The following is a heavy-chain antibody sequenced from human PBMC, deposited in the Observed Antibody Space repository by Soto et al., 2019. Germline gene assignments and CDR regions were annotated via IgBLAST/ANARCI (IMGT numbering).Heavy chain of an antibody. CDR1: GFTFRSYA. V-gene: IGHV3-23*01. CDR3: AKEPVGPDWYFDL. J-gene: IGHJ2*01. Sequence: DVQLLESGGGLVQPGGSLRLSCAASGFTFRSYAMSWVRQAPGKGLEWVSGISGSGISTHYADSVKGRFTVSRDNSKNTLYLQINSLRAEDPAVYNCAKEPVGPDWYFDLWGRGTLVTVSS. CDR2: ISGSGIST.